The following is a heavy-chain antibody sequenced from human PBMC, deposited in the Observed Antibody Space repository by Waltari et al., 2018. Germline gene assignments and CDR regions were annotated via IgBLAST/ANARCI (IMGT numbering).Heavy chain of an antibody. CDR3: AKNGDVMLRATTFRDAFDI. CDR2: IIPVFGPP. CDR1: GGPFSTYA. D-gene: IGHD1-26*01. J-gene: IGHJ3*02. Sequence: QVQLVQSGAQMKKPGSSVKVSCRASGGPFSTYAVSWVRQAPGQGLEWMGGIIPVFGPPNYAQKFQGRVTFTADESTSTLYMELSSLRSEDTAIYYCAKNGDVMLRATTFRDAFDIWGQRTMVTVSS. V-gene: IGHV1-69*01.